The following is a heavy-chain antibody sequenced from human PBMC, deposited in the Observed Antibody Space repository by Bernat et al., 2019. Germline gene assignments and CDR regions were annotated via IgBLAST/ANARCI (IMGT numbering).Heavy chain of an antibody. CDR1: GFTFSSYG. D-gene: IGHD3-16*01. CDR2: IWYDGSNK. Sequence: QVQLVESGGGVVQPGRSLRLSCAASGFTFSSYGMHWVRQAPGKGLEWVAVIWYDGSNKYYADSVKGRFTISRDNSKNTLYLQMNSLRAEDTAVYYCSTLPGDDAFDIWGQETMVTVSS. V-gene: IGHV3-33*01. CDR3: STLPGDDAFDI. J-gene: IGHJ3*02.